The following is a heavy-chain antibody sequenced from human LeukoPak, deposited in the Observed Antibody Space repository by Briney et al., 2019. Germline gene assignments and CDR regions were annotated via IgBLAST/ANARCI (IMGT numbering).Heavy chain of an antibody. V-gene: IGHV3-23*01. CDR2: ISGSGGST. D-gene: IGHD2-2*01. CDR3: AKDLSQLLLLGPRDDAFDI. J-gene: IGHJ3*02. CDR1: GFTFSSYA. Sequence: QPGGSLRLSCAASGFTFSSYAMSWVRQAPGKGLEWVSAISGSGGSTYYADSVKGRFIISRDNSKNTLYLQMNSLRAEDTAVYYCAKDLSQLLLLGPRDDAFDIWGQGTMVTVSS.